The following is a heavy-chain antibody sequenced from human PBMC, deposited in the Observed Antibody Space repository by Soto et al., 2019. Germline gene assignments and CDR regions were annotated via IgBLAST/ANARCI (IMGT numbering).Heavy chain of an antibody. CDR2: ISSSSSYI. J-gene: IGHJ6*04. V-gene: IGHV3-21*01. CDR1: GFTFSSYS. Sequence: GGSLRLSCAASGFTFSSYSMNWVRQAPGKGLEWVSSISSSSSYIYYADSVKGRFTISRDNAKNSLYPQMNSLRAEDTAVYYCASVWPVREVYYCYGMDVWDKGNTVTV. CDR3: ASVWPVREVYYCYGMDV. D-gene: IGHD3-10*01.